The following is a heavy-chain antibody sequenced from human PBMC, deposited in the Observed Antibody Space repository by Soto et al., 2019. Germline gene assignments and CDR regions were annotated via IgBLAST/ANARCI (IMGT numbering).Heavy chain of an antibody. CDR1: GFTFSKYA. V-gene: IGHV3-23*01. J-gene: IGHJ4*02. Sequence: GGSLRLSCVASGFTFSKYAMSWVRQAPGKGLEWVSAISGSGGSTYYADSVKGRFTISRDNSKNTRYLQMNSLRAEDTAVYYCAKVNYDYIWGSYRYTAFDYWGQGTLVTVSS. D-gene: IGHD3-16*02. CDR2: ISGSGGST. CDR3: AKVNYDYIWGSYRYTAFDY.